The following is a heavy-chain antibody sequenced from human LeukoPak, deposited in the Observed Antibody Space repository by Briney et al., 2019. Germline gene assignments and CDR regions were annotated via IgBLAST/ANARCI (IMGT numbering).Heavy chain of an antibody. Sequence: GGSLRLSCAASGFTFSSYGMSWVRQAPGKGLEWVSAISSSGSTIYYADSVKGRFTISRDNAKNSLYLQMNSLRAEDTAVYYCARVPYYDSSGYTIFNYYYYYYMDVWGKGTTVTISS. D-gene: IGHD3-22*01. CDR3: ARVPYYDSSGYTIFNYYYYYYMDV. CDR1: GFTFSSYG. V-gene: IGHV3-48*04. J-gene: IGHJ6*03. CDR2: ISSSGSTI.